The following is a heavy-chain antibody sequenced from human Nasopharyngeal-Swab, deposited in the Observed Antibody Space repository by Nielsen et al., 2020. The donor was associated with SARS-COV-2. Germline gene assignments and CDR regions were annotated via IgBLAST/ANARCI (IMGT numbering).Heavy chain of an antibody. CDR1: GGSISSGGYY. J-gene: IGHJ4*02. Sequence: SETLSLTCTVSGGSISSGGYYWSWIRQHPGKGLEWIGYIYYSGSTNYNPSLKSRVTISVDTSKNQFSLKLSSVTAADTAVYYCARGGWGDYPDYWGQGTLVTVSS. CDR3: ARGGWGDYPDY. V-gene: IGHV4-61*08. CDR2: IYYSGST. D-gene: IGHD4-17*01.